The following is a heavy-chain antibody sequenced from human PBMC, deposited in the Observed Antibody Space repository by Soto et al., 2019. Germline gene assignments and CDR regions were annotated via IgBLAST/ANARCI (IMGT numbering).Heavy chain of an antibody. Sequence: EVQLLESGGGLVQPGGSLTLSCATSGFTFSSYGMVWVRQAAEKGLEWVASISNNGDTAYYADSVKGRFTISRANSENTLYLQMNGLRADDTALYFCAKSRVFIGAIVTLLDSWGQGTQVTVSS. V-gene: IGHV3-23*01. CDR2: ISNNGDTA. D-gene: IGHD3-16*02. CDR3: AKSRVFIGAIVTLLDS. CDR1: GFTFSSYG. J-gene: IGHJ4*02.